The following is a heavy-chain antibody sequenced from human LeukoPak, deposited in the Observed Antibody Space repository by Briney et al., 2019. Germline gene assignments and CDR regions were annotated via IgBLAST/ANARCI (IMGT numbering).Heavy chain of an antibody. V-gene: IGHV3-7*01. D-gene: IGHD6-19*01. CDR1: GFTFSSYW. Sequence: GGSLRLSCVASGFTFSSYWMSWVRQAPGKGLEWVAKIKQDGSGEYYLDSVKGRFTISRDNAKNSLYLQMNSLRAEDTAVYFCTTGYSSGWYNEGNYWGQGTLVTVS. CDR3: TTGYSSGWYNEGNY. J-gene: IGHJ4*02. CDR2: IKQDGSGE.